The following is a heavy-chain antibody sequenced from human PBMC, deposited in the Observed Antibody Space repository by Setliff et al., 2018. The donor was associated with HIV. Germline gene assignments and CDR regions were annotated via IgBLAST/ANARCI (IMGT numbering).Heavy chain of an antibody. CDR1: GYTFTGYY. CDR2: INPNSGGT. Sequence: VSCKASGYTFTGYYMHWVRQAPGQGLEWMGRINPNSGGTNYAQKFQGRVTMTRDTSISTAYMELSRLRSDDTAVYYCARDWVAGTSGYYYYYMDVWGKGTTVTVSS. D-gene: IGHD6-19*01. J-gene: IGHJ6*03. V-gene: IGHV1-2*06. CDR3: ARDWVAGTSGYYYYYMDV.